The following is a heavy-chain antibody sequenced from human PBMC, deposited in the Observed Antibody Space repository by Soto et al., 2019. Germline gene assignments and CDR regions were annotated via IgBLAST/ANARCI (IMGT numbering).Heavy chain of an antibody. CDR3: ALEHRDGYNYAFDI. CDR1: GGTFSSYA. Sequence: SVKVSCKASGGTFSSYAISWVRQAPGQGLEWMGGIIPIFGTANYAQKFQGRVTITADESTSTAYMELSSLRSEDTAVYYCALEHRDGYNYAFDIWGQGTMVTVSS. D-gene: IGHD5-12*01. V-gene: IGHV1-69*13. CDR2: IIPIFGTA. J-gene: IGHJ3*02.